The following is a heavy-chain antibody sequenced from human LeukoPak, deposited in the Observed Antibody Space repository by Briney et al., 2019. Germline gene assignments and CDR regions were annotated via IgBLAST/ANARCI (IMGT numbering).Heavy chain of an antibody. D-gene: IGHD3-22*01. CDR2: LYTGGGT. V-gene: IGHV3-53*01. Sequence: GGSLRLSCAASGFTFSSYSMNWVRQAPGKGLEWVSVLYTGGGTDHADSVKGRFTISRGNSKNTLSLQMNSLRVEDTAIYYCTRSGYRHPYHFDSWGQGTLVTVSS. CDR3: TRSGYRHPYHFDS. J-gene: IGHJ4*02. CDR1: GFTFSSYS.